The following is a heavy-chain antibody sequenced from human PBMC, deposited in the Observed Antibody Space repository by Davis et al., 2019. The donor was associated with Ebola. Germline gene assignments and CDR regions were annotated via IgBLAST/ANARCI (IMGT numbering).Heavy chain of an antibody. Sequence: ASVKVSCKASGYTFTNYGISWVRQAPGQGLEWMGWISGDNGNTKYAQKLQGRVTMTTDTSASTAYMELRSLRSEDTAVYYCARSDYIRGPHYYYYGMDVWGQGTTVTVSS. CDR2: ISGDNGNT. D-gene: IGHD4-11*01. V-gene: IGHV1-18*01. CDR1: GYTFTNYG. J-gene: IGHJ6*02. CDR3: ARSDYIRGPHYYYYGMDV.